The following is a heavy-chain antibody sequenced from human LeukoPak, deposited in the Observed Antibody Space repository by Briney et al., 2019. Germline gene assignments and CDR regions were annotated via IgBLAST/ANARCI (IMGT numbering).Heavy chain of an antibody. D-gene: IGHD3-10*01. Sequence: GESLKISCKGSGYSFTSYWIGWVRQMPGKGLEWMGIIHPGDSDTRYSPPLRGQVTIAADKSISTAYLQWSSLKASDTAMYYCARLLLWFGELSGFDYWGQGTLVTVSS. CDR2: IHPGDSDT. J-gene: IGHJ4*02. CDR3: ARLLLWFGELSGFDY. CDR1: GYSFTSYW. V-gene: IGHV5-51*01.